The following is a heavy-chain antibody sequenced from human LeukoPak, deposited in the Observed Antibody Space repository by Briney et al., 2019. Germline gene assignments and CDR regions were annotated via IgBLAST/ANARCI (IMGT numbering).Heavy chain of an antibody. CDR2: IIPIFGTA. Sequence: GASVKVSCKASGGTFSSYAISWVRQAPGQGLEWMGGIIPIFGTANYAQKFQGRVTITTDESTSTAYMELSSLRSEDTAVYYCANSPGSSSFFDYWGQGTLVTVSS. CDR1: GGTFSSYA. CDR3: ANSPGSSSFFDY. D-gene: IGHD6-6*01. J-gene: IGHJ4*02. V-gene: IGHV1-69*05.